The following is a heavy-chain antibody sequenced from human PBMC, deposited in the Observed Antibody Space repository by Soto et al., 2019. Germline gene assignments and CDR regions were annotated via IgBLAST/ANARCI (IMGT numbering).Heavy chain of an antibody. CDR1: GYTFASYW. J-gene: IGHJ4*02. Sequence: GESLKISCKASGYTFASYWIGWVRQMPGKGLEWMGIIYPADSDTRYNPSFQGQVTISDDKSITTAYLQWSSLKASDTAMYYCARGPTHIFHHWGQANLVPVSS. CDR3: ARGPTHIFHH. CDR2: IYPADSDT. V-gene: IGHV5-51*01.